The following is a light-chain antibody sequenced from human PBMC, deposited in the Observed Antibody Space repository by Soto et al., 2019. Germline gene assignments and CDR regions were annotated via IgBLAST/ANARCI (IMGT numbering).Light chain of an antibody. V-gene: IGKV3-20*01. CDR2: SAF. CDR1: QSVSSSY. Sequence: IVLTQSPGTLSLSAGERATLSCRASQSVSSSYLAWYKQKPGQAPRLLISSAFTRATGIPDRFSGGGSGTEFTLTISRLEPEDFEVYYCQQFSSYPLTFGGGTKVDIK. CDR3: QQFSSYPLT. J-gene: IGKJ4*01.